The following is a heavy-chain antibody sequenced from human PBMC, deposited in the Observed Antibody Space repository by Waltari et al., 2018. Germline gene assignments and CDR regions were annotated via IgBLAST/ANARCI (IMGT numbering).Heavy chain of an antibody. D-gene: IGHD3-16*01. Sequence: QVQLVQSEAEVRKPGASVKVSCQASGYNFIDYYVHWVRQAPGQGLEWIGGGNRKRGGTMYLRKFACWVTFSTDTSVNTAYMEGTILKSDDTATYFCARARAGGPKAFDVWGQGTRLTVAS. CDR2: GNRKRGGT. V-gene: IGHV1-2*04. CDR3: ARARAGGPKAFDV. J-gene: IGHJ3*01. CDR1: GYNFIDYY.